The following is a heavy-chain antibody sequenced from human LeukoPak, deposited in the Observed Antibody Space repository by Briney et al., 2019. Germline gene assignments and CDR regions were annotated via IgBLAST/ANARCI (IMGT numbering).Heavy chain of an antibody. CDR3: GRGNSGSPETPDY. Sequence: GGSLRLSCVVSGFTFNRCWMNWVRQAPGKGLEWVAHINPDGRDTYYVDSVKGRFTISRDNAQNSMYLQMNSLRVEDTAVYYCGRGNSGSPETPDYWGQGTLVTVSS. D-gene: IGHD1-26*01. J-gene: IGHJ4*02. CDR2: INPDGRDT. CDR1: GFTFNRCW. V-gene: IGHV3-7*04.